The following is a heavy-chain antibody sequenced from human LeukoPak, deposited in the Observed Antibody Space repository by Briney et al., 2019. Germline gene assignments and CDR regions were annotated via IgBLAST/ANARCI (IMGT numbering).Heavy chain of an antibody. J-gene: IGHJ4*02. CDR2: ISNDGSNK. CDR3: ARVLSSDWYHYFDF. D-gene: IGHD6-19*01. CDR1: GFTFSSYW. Sequence: GGSLRLSCAASGFTFSSYWMHWVRQAPGKGLEWVAVISNDGSNKQYADSVKGRFTISRDNSRNTLYLQMNSLRAGDTAVYYCARVLSSDWYHYFDFWGQGTLVTVSS. V-gene: IGHV3-30-3*01.